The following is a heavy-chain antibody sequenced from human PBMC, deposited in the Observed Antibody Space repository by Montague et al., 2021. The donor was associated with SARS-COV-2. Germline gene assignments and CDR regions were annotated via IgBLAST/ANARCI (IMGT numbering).Heavy chain of an antibody. CDR3: ARIPVCSKYYFDF. Sequence: CAISGDSVSRNSATWNWIRQSPSRGLEWLGRTYYRSKWYNDYAESVKSRITINPDTSKHQFSLHLNSVTPEDTAVYYCARIPVCSKYYFDFWGQGTLVTVSS. V-gene: IGHV6-1*01. CDR1: GDSVSRNSAT. CDR2: TYYRSKWYN. J-gene: IGHJ4*02. D-gene: IGHD2-2*01.